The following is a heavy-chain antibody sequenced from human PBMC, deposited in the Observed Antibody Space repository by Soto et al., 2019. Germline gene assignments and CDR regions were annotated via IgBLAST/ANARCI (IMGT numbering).Heavy chain of an antibody. Sequence: SETLSLTCTVSGGSISGGDYYWAWIRQPPGKGLEWIGSLYYSGSTYYNPSLKSRVTISVDTSKNQFSLKVTSVTAADTAVYYCARHYSSGWDYFDYWGQGTLVTVSS. CDR1: GGSISGGDYY. CDR3: ARHYSSGWDYFDY. CDR2: LYYSGST. D-gene: IGHD6-19*01. V-gene: IGHV4-39*01. J-gene: IGHJ4*02.